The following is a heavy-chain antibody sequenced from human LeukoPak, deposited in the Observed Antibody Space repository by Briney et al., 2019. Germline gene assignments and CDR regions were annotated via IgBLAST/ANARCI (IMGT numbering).Heavy chain of an antibody. CDR1: GYTFTGYY. CDR3: ARPPLDPAEDGYNFFDY. D-gene: IGHD5-24*01. CDR2: INPNSGGT. J-gene: IGHJ4*02. Sequence: ASVKVSCKASGYTFTGYYMHWVRQAPGQGLEWMGWINPNSGGTNYAQKFQGRVTMTRDTSISTAYMELSRLRSDDTAVYYCARPPLDPAEDGYNFFDYWGQGTLVTVSS. V-gene: IGHV1-2*02.